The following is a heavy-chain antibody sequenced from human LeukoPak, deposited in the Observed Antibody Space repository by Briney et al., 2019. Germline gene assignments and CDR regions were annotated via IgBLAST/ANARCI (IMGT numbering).Heavy chain of an antibody. D-gene: IGHD3-10*01. CDR3: ARVGSGSYYSGY. V-gene: IGHV3-30-3*01. CDR1: GVTFSSYA. J-gene: IGHJ4*02. Sequence: GGSLRLSCAASGVTFSSYAMHWVRQAPGKGLEWVAVISYDGSNKYYADSVKGRFTISRDNSKNTLYLQRNSLRAEDTAVYYCARVGSGSYYSGYWGQGTLVTVSS. CDR2: ISYDGSNK.